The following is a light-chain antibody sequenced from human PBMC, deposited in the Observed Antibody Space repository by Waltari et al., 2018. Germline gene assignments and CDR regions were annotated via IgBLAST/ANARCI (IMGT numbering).Light chain of an antibody. Sequence: DIQMTQSPSSLSASVGDRVTITCRASQSISSYLNWYQQKPGKAPKLLIYAASSLQSGVPSRFSGSGSGTDFTLTISSLQPEECATYYCQQSYSTPQTFGQGTKVEIK. CDR1: QSISSY. V-gene: IGKV1-39*01. CDR3: QQSYSTPQT. J-gene: IGKJ1*01. CDR2: AAS.